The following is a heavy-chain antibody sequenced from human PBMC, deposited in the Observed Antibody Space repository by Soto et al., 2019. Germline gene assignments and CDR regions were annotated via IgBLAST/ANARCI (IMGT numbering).Heavy chain of an antibody. CDR1: GFTFSSYA. V-gene: IGHV3-64D*06. Sequence: GGSLRLSCSASGFTFSSYAMHWVRQAPGKGLEYVSAISSNGGSTYYADSVKGRFTISRDNSKNTLYLQMSSLRAEDTAVYYCVVAYYYDVMDVWGQGTTVTVSS. CDR2: ISSNGGST. CDR3: VVAYYYDVMDV. J-gene: IGHJ6*02. D-gene: IGHD5-12*01.